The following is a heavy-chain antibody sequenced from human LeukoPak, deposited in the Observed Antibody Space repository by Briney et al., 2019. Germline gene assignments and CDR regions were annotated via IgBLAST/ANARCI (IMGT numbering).Heavy chain of an antibody. CDR1: GGSTSSGDYY. D-gene: IGHD3-10*01. CDR2: VYYSGST. Sequence: PSETLSLTCTVSGGSTSSGDYYWSWLRQPPGKGLEWIGYVYYSGSTYYNPSLKSRVTISVDTSKNQFSLKLSSVTAADTAVYYCALLGGNYYGSGSYYNVIDYWGQGTLVTVSS. J-gene: IGHJ4*02. V-gene: IGHV4-30-4*01. CDR3: ALLGGNYYGSGSYYNVIDY.